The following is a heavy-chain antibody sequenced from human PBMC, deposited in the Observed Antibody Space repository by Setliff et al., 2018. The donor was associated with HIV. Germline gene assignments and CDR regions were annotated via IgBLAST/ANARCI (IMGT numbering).Heavy chain of an antibody. V-gene: IGHV4-34*01. CDR1: GGSFNNYY. D-gene: IGHD1-1*01. J-gene: IGHJ6*03. CDR3: ARVRDPNWNYDMDA. CDR2: INHSGST. Sequence: PSETLSLTCAVYGGSFNNYYWSWIRQPPGKGLEWIGEINHSGSTSYNPSLKSRVTISVDTSKNQFSLKLNSITAADTAIYFCARVRDPNWNYDMDAWGQGTTVTVSS.